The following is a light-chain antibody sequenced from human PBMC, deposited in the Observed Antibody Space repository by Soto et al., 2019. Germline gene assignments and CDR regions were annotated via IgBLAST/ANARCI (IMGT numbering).Light chain of an antibody. J-gene: IGKJ1*01. CDR3: QQYNDWPPRWT. CDR1: QSVSTY. CDR2: SAS. Sequence: EIVMTQSPATLSVSPGERATLSCRASQSVSTYLAWYQQKPGQAPRLLLYSASTRATGIPARFSGGGSGTEFTLTISSLQSEDFAVYLCQQYNDWPPRWTFGQGTKVEIK. V-gene: IGKV3-15*01.